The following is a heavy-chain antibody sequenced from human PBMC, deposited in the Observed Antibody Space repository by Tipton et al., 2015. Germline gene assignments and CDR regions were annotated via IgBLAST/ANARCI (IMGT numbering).Heavy chain of an antibody. CDR3: ARDRHVTLLRAVSPFYYGMDV. V-gene: IGHV4-31*03. CDR1: GGSLGGEDYY. Sequence: TLSLTCTVSGGSLGGEDYYWSWIRQHPEEGLEWIGSIHHSGNSHYNPSLESRTTISVDTSKSQFSLTLRSVSAADTAVYYCARDRHVTLLRAVSPFYYGMDVWGQGTMVTVSS. J-gene: IGHJ6*02. D-gene: IGHD3-10*01. CDR2: IHHSGNS.